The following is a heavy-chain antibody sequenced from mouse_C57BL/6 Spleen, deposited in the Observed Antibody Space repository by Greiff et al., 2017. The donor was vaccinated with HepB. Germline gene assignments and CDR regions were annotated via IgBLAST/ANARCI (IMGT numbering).Heavy chain of an antibody. J-gene: IGHJ2*01. CDR3: ARLWSPHYFDY. D-gene: IGHD6-5*01. Sequence: QVHVKQSGPELVKPGASVKLSCKASGYTFTSYDINWVKQRPGQGLEWIGWIYPRDGSTKYNEKFKGKATLTVDTSSSTAYMELHSLTSEDSAVYFCARLWSPHYFDYWGQGTTLTVSS. CDR2: IYPRDGST. V-gene: IGHV1-85*01. CDR1: GYTFTSYD.